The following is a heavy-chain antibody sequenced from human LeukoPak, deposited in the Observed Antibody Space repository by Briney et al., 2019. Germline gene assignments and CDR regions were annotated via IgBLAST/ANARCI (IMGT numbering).Heavy chain of an antibody. D-gene: IGHD4/OR15-4a*01. CDR2: IYHRGNT. J-gene: IGHJ4*02. CDR3: ARQNYGDFDY. CDR1: GYSMSSGYY. V-gene: IGHV4-38-2*01. Sequence: PSETLSLTCAVSGYSMSSGYYWGWIRRPPGKGLEWIGSIYHRGNTDHKPCWKRGVTISGEKSKNHFYVKVRTVTAPDTAVYYCARQNYGDFDYWGQGTLITVSS.